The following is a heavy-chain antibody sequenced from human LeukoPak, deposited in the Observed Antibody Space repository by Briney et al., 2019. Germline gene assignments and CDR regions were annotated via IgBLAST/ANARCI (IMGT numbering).Heavy chain of an antibody. V-gene: IGHV1-69*05. CDR1: RGTFTSYS. D-gene: IGHD3-22*01. CDR3: ASEGNYDSSGYSRYNYYYMDV. Sequence: ASVKVSFTGSRGTFTSYSISWVRQAPGQGLEWMGGIIPAFGTAHYAQKFQGRVTFTTDESTTTAYMELRSLRSEDTAVYYCASEGNYDSSGYSRYNYYYMDVWGKGTAVTVSS. J-gene: IGHJ6*03. CDR2: IIPAFGTA.